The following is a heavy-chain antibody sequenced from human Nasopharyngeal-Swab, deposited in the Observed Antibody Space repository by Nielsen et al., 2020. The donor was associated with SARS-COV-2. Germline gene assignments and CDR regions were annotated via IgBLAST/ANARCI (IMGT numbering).Heavy chain of an antibody. J-gene: IGHJ5*02. CDR2: FDPEDGET. Sequence: GGSLRLSCKVSGYTLTELSMHWVRQAPGKGLEWMGGFDPEDGETIYAQKFQGRVTMTEDTSTDTAYMELSSLRSEDTAVYYCATGPPYSDVRSGNWFDPWGQGTLVTVSS. CDR3: ATGPPYSDVRSGNWFDP. D-gene: IGHD3-10*01. CDR1: GYTLTELS. V-gene: IGHV1-24*01.